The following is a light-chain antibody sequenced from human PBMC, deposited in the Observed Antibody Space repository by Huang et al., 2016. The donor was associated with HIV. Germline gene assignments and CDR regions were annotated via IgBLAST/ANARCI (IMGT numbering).Light chain of an antibody. CDR2: EAS. CDR3: QQRSDWPLT. V-gene: IGKV3-11*01. J-gene: IGKJ3*01. CDR1: QSVSNY. Sequence: EIVLTQSPATLSLSPGGKATLSCRASQSVSNYLAWYQQKPGQAPRLVIYEASNRATGIPARFSGSGSGTDFTRTISSLEPEDCAVYYCQQRSDWPLTFGPGTKVHI.